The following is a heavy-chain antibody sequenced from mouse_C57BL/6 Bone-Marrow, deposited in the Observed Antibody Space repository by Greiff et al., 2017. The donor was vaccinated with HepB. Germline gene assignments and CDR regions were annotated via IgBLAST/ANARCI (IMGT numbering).Heavy chain of an antibody. Sequence: DVMLVESGGGLVQPGGSLSLSCAASGFTFTDDYMSWVRQPPGKALEWLGFIRNKANGYTTEYSASVKGMFTISRDNSQSILYLQMNALRAEDSATYYCARSYDDEDAMDYWGQGTSVTVSS. D-gene: IGHD2-4*01. J-gene: IGHJ4*01. CDR1: GFTFTDDY. V-gene: IGHV7-3*01. CDR2: IRNKANGYTT. CDR3: ARSYDDEDAMDY.